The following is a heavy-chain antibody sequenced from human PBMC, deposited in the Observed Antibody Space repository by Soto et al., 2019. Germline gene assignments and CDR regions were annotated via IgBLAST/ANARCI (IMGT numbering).Heavy chain of an antibody. Sequence: GGSLRLSCAASGFTFSSYAMSWVRQAPGKGLEWVSAISGSGGSTYYADSVKGRFTISRDNSKNTLYLQMNSLRAEDTAVYYCAHSGSYHPEYFQHWGQGTLVTVSS. CDR1: GFTFSSYA. D-gene: IGHD1-26*01. J-gene: IGHJ1*01. V-gene: IGHV3-23*01. CDR2: ISGSGGST. CDR3: AHSGSYHPEYFQH.